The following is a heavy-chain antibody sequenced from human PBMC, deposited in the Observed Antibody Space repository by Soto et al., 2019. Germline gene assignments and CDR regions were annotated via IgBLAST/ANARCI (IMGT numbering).Heavy chain of an antibody. CDR1: GFTFSNAW. Sequence: GGSLRLSCAASGFTFSNAWMSWVRQAPGKGLEWVGRIKSKTDGGTTDYAAPVKGRFTISRDDSKNTLYLQMNSLKTEDTAVYYCKTDRTLWSGYYKARDAFDIWGQGTMVTVSS. V-gene: IGHV3-15*01. CDR2: IKSKTDGGTT. D-gene: IGHD3-3*01. J-gene: IGHJ3*02. CDR3: KTDRTLWSGYYKARDAFDI.